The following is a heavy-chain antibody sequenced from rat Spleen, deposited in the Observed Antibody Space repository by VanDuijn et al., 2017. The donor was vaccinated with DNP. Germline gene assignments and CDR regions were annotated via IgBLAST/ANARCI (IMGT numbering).Heavy chain of an antibody. V-gene: IGHV5-31*01. Sequence: EVKLVESGGGLVQPGRSLKLSCAASGFNFNDYWMGWVRQAPGKGLEWVATIKTAGGGTYYPDSVKGRFTISRDNAKSSLYLQMDSLRSEDTATYYCARRSYYSPLNFDYWGQGVMVTVSS. CDR1: GFNFNDYW. CDR2: IKTAGGGT. J-gene: IGHJ2*01. D-gene: IGHD1-1*01. CDR3: ARRSYYSPLNFDY.